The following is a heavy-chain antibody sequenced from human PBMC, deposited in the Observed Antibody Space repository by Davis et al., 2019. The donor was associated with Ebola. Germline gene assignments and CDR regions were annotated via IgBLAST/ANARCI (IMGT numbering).Heavy chain of an antibody. CDR2: INAGNGNT. CDR3: ARNIMSFTTFDS. D-gene: IGHD3-3*01. J-gene: IGHJ4*02. Sequence: ASVKVSCKASGYTFTSYAMHWVRQAPGQRLEWMGWINAGNGNTKYSQKFQGRVTITSDTSASTVYMELSSLRSEDTAVYFCARNIMSFTTFDSWGQGTLVTVSS. CDR1: GYTFTSYA. V-gene: IGHV1-3*01.